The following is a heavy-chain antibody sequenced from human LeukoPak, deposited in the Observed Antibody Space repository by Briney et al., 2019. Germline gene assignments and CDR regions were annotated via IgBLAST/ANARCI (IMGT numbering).Heavy chain of an antibody. Sequence: GGSLRLSCAASGFTFSSYWMYLVRQPPGKGLVWVSQLNGDGSSTSYADSVNCLFTISRGNAKSPLYLQMTSLRAEDTAVYYCARGYGYGNDCWGQGTLVTIYS. J-gene: IGHJ4*02. CDR2: LNGDGSST. CDR1: GFTFSSYW. V-gene: IGHV3-74*01. CDR3: ARGYGYGNDC. D-gene: IGHD5-18*01.